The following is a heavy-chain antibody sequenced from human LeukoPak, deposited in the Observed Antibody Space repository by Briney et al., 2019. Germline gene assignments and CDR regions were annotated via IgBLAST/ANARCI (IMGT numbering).Heavy chain of an antibody. D-gene: IGHD6-6*01. J-gene: IGHJ4*02. CDR2: ISYDGSNK. V-gene: IGHV3-30*18. Sequence: GRSLRLSCAASGFTFSSYGMHWVRQAPGKGLEWVAVISYDGSNKYYADSVKGRFTISRDNSKNTLYLQMNSLRAEDTAVYYCAKGELRYSSSSGHFDYWGQGTLVTVSS. CDR1: GFTFSSYG. CDR3: AKGELRYSSSSGHFDY.